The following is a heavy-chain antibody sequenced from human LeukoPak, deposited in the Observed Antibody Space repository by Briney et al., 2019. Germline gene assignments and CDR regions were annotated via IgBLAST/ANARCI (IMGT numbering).Heavy chain of an antibody. CDR2: INTNTGNP. V-gene: IGHV7-4-1*02. CDR1: GYTFTSYA. J-gene: IGHJ6*02. Sequence: ASVKVSCKASGYTFTSYAMNWVRQAPGQGLEWMGWINTNTGNPTYAQGFTGRFVFSLDTSVSTAYLQISSLKAEDTAVYYCARAGGWFGELLPLYYYGMDVWGQGTTVTVSS. CDR3: ARAGGWFGELLPLYYYGMDV. D-gene: IGHD3-10*01.